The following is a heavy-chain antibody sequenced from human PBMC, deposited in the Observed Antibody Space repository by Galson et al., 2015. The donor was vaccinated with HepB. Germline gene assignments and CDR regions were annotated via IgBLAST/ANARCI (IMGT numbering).Heavy chain of an antibody. CDR2: ISGSGGST. CDR1: GFTFSSYA. D-gene: IGHD5-12*01. V-gene: IGHV3-23*01. Sequence: SLRLSCAASGFTFSSYAMSWVRQAPGKGLEWVSAISGSGGSTYYADSVKGRFTISRDNSKNTLYLQMNSLRAEDTAVYYCAKESSNIVATNDPHFYYYYYGMDVWGQGTTVTVSS. J-gene: IGHJ6*02. CDR3: AKESSNIVATNDPHFYYYYYGMDV.